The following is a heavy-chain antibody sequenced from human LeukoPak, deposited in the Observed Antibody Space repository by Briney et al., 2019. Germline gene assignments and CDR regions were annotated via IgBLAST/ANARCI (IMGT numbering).Heavy chain of an antibody. CDR3: ATSSSWLPFDY. CDR1: VDSVSKNTVD. V-gene: IGHV6-1*01. Sequence: LQTLSLTSALSVDSVSKNTVDCNWLRQSPSRGLEWVGSTYYRSKWYYDYALSVKSRITINADTSKNQFSLQLNSVTPEDTAVYYCATSSSWLPFDYWDQGTLVTVSS. CDR2: TYYRSKWYY. D-gene: IGHD6-13*01. J-gene: IGHJ4*02.